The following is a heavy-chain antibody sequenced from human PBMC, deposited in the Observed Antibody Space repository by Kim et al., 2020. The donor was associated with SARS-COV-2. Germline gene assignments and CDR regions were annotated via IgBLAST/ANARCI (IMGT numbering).Heavy chain of an antibody. V-gene: IGHV3-30-3*01. CDR3: AKDRYNWNYGLL. CDR1: GFTFSSYA. Sequence: GSLRLSCATSGFTFSSYAMHWVRQAPGKGLEWVAVISYDGSNKYYADSVKGRFTISRDNSKNTLYLQMNSLRAEDTAVYYCAKDRYNWNYGLLWGQGPL. J-gene: IGHJ4*02. D-gene: IGHD1-7*01. CDR2: ISYDGSNK.